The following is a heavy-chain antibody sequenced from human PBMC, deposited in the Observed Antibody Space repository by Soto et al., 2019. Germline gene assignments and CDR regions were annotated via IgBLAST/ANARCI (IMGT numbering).Heavy chain of an antibody. CDR1: GATFSSFA. CDR3: ASPLKWSGYYIAFDY. D-gene: IGHD3-3*01. CDR2: IIPIFDTR. J-gene: IGHJ4*02. Sequence: QVQLLQSGAEVKKPGSSVKVSCKASGATFSSFAFSWVRQAPGQGLEWMGVIIPIFDTRNYAQKFQGRVTITADASTRTAYMELSSLTSEDTAVYYCASPLKWSGYYIAFDYWGQGTMVIVSS. V-gene: IGHV1-69*01.